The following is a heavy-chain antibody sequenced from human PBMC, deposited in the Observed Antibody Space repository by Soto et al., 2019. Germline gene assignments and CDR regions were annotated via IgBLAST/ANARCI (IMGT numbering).Heavy chain of an antibody. CDR1: GFTFDDYG. CDR2: INWNGGST. Sequence: GGSLRLSCAASGFTFDDYGMSWVRQAPGKGLEWVSGINWNGGSTGYADSVKGRFTISRDNAKNSLYLQMNSLRAEDTALYHCARDGGRFLEWLLYPDTFFDYWGQGTLVTVSS. D-gene: IGHD3-3*01. CDR3: ARDGGRFLEWLLYPDTFFDY. J-gene: IGHJ4*02. V-gene: IGHV3-20*01.